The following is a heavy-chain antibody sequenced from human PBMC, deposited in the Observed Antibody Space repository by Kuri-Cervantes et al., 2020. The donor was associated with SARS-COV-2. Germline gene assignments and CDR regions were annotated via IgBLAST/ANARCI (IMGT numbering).Heavy chain of an antibody. V-gene: IGHV4-39*07. Sequence: ESLKISCTVSGGSISSSSYYWGWIRQPPGKGLEWIGSIYYSGSTYYNPSLKSRVTISVDTSKNQFSLKLSSVTAADTAVYYCARDLTGGDDAFDIWGQGTMVTVSS. CDR1: GGSISSSSYY. J-gene: IGHJ3*02. D-gene: IGHD7-27*01. CDR3: ARDLTGGDDAFDI. CDR2: IYYSGST.